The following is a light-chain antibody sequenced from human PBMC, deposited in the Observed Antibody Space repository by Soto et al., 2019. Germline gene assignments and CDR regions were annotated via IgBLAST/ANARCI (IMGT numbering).Light chain of an antibody. CDR1: QSVSSN. V-gene: IGKV3-15*01. CDR3: QQYNNWPSNT. CDR2: GAS. J-gene: IGKJ2*01. Sequence: EKVMTQSPATLSVSPGERATLSCRASQSVSSNLAWYQQKPGHAPRLLIYGASTRATRIPARFSGSGYGTEFTLTISSLQSEDFVVYYCQQYNNWPSNTFGQGTKLDIK.